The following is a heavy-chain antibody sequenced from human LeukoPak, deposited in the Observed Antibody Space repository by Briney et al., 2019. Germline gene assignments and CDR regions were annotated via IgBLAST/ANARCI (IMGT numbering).Heavy chain of an antibody. J-gene: IGHJ3*02. V-gene: IGHV4-59*01. CDR2: IYYSGST. CDR1: GGSISSYY. CDR3: ARGSGPVWLGQQDDAFDI. D-gene: IGHD5-12*01. Sequence: PSETLSLTCTVSGGSISSYYWSWIRQPPGKGLEWIGYIYYSGSTNYNPSLKSRVTISVDTSKNQFPLKLSSVTAADTAVYYCARGSGPVWLGQQDDAFDIWGQGTMVTVSS.